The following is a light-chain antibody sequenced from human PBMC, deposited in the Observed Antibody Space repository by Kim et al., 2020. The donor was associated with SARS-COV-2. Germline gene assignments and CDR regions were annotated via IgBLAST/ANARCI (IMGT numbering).Light chain of an antibody. J-gene: IGLJ2*01. CDR3: QAWDSSTAV. Sequence: SALTGQTASITCSGDKLGDKYACWYQQKPGQSPVLVIYKDSKRPSGIPERFSGSNSGNTATLTISGTQAMDEADYYCQAWDSSTAVFGGGTQLTVL. V-gene: IGLV3-1*01. CDR2: KDS. CDR1: KLGDKY.